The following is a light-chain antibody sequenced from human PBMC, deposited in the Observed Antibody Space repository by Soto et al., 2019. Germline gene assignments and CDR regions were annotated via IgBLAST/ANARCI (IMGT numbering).Light chain of an antibody. J-gene: IGLJ1*01. CDR2: NNN. Sequence: QFVLTQPPSASGTPGQTVIISCSGSRSDIGSNSVNWYQHLPGTAPKLLIYNNNQRPSGVPDRFSGSKSGTSASLAISGLQSEDEADYYCAAWDDSLTGPVFGTGTKATVL. CDR1: RSDIGSNS. CDR3: AAWDDSLTGPV. V-gene: IGLV1-44*01.